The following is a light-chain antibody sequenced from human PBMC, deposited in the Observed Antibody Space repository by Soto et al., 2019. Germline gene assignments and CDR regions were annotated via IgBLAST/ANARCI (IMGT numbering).Light chain of an antibody. CDR3: QHYGTSLFT. CDR2: GAS. V-gene: IGKV3-20*01. Sequence: EIVLTQSPGTLSLSPGERATLSCRASQSVSSSYLAWYQQKPGQAPRLLIYGASSRATGIPDRFSGSGSGTDFTLTISRLDPEDYAAYYCQHYGTSLFTFGQGTRLEIK. J-gene: IGKJ5*01. CDR1: QSVSSSY.